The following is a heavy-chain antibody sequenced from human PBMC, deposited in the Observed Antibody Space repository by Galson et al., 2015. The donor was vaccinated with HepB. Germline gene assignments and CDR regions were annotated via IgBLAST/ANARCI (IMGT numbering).Heavy chain of an antibody. CDR2: IKRDGTEK. D-gene: IGHD2-2*01. Sequence: SLRLSCAASGFTFRNYWMSWVRQAPGKGLEWVANIKRDGTEKFYVDSVKGRFTISRDNAKNSLYLQMNSLRAEDTAVYSCARDFRYCTSTNCPAFYFFDLWGRGTLVTVSS. J-gene: IGHJ2*01. CDR1: GFTFRNYW. CDR3: ARDFRYCTSTNCPAFYFFDL. V-gene: IGHV3-7*01.